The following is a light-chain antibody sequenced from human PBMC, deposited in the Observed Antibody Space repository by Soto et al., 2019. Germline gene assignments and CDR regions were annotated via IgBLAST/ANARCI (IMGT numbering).Light chain of an antibody. V-gene: IGKV2-28*01. J-gene: IGKJ1*01. Sequence: IVMTQSPLSLPVTPGEPASISCRSSQSLLNSNGYNYLDWYLQQPGQSPQLLVYFGSNRASGVIDRFISSGAGTDFTMKINRGEAEDVVVYYCMQELQTPWTFGQGTKVEIK. CDR2: FGS. CDR3: MQELQTPWT. CDR1: QSLLNSNGYNY.